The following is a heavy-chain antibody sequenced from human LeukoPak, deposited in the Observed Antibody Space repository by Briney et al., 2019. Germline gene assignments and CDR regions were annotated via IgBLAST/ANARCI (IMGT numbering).Heavy chain of an antibody. J-gene: IGHJ4*02. D-gene: IGHD6-19*01. Sequence: GGSLRLSCAASGFTFSSYGMHWVRQAPGKGLERVAFIRYDGSNKYYADSVKGRFTISRDNSKNTLYLQMNSLRAEDTAVYYCAKDRGAFFITVVYWGQGTLVTVSS. CDR2: IRYDGSNK. CDR3: AKDRGAFFITVVY. V-gene: IGHV3-30*02. CDR1: GFTFSSYG.